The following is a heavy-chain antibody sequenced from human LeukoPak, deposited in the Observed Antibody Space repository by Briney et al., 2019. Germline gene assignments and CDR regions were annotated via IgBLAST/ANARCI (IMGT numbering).Heavy chain of an antibody. D-gene: IGHD6-19*01. V-gene: IGHV4-59*01. Sequence: SETLSLTCTVSGGSISSYYWNWIRQPPGKGLEWIGYIYYSGSTNYNPSLKSRVTMSVDTSKNQFSLKLNSVTAADTAVYYCAKSVAGHAFDIWGQGTMVTVSS. J-gene: IGHJ3*02. CDR1: GGSISSYY. CDR3: AKSVAGHAFDI. CDR2: IYYSGST.